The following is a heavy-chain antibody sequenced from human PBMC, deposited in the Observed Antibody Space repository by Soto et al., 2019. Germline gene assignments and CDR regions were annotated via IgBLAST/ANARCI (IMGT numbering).Heavy chain of an antibody. V-gene: IGHV3-23*01. D-gene: IGHD3-10*01. CDR3: AKVVMVRGLNYYNYGMDV. Sequence: EVQLLESGGGLVQPGGSLRLSCAASGFTFRSYAMSWVRQAPGKGLEWVSAISGSGGSTYYADSVKGRFTISRDNSKNPLYLQMNSLRAEDTAVYYCAKVVMVRGLNYYNYGMDVWGQGTTVTVSS. CDR2: ISGSGGST. CDR1: GFTFRSYA. J-gene: IGHJ6*02.